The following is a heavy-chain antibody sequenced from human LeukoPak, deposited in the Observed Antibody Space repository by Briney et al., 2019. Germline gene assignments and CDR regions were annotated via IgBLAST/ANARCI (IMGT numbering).Heavy chain of an antibody. V-gene: IGHV3-72*01. CDR1: GFAFRDHY. CDR3: TRESVYYGSYTP. J-gene: IGHJ5*02. CDR2: AKDKGNSYTT. Sequence: PGGSLRLSCAASGFAFRDHYMNWIRQAPGKRLEWVGRAKDKGNSYTTEYAASVKGRFIISRDASRNSLHLQMNSLKTEDTAIYYCTRESVYYGSYTPWGQGTLVTVSS. D-gene: IGHD3-10*01.